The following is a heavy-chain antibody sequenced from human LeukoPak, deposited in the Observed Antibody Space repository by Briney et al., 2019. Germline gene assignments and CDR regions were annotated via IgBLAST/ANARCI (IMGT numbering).Heavy chain of an antibody. CDR2: IYSGGST. CDR1: X. CDR3: ARFTGSYYNVAPR. V-gene: IGHV3-53*01. Sequence: XMXXXRXAPXXXLXXXSVIYSGGSTYYADSVKGRFTISRDNSKNTLYLQMNSLRAEDTAVYYCARFTGSYYNVAPRWGQGTLVTVSS. J-gene: IGHJ4*02. D-gene: IGHD3-10*01.